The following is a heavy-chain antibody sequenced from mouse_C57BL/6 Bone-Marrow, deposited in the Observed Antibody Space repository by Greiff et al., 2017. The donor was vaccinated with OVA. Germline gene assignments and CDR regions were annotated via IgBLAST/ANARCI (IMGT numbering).Heavy chain of an antibody. J-gene: IGHJ1*03. D-gene: IGHD2-1*01. CDR2: ISYSGST. V-gene: IGHV3-8*01. CDR3: ARGGNLDWYFDV. Sequence: DVQLQESGPGLAKPSQTLSLTCSVTGYSITSDYWNWLRKFPGNKLEYMGYISYSGSTYYNPSLKSRISITRDTSKNQYYLQLNSVTTEDTATYYCARGGNLDWYFDVWGTGTTVTVSS. CDR1: GYSITSDY.